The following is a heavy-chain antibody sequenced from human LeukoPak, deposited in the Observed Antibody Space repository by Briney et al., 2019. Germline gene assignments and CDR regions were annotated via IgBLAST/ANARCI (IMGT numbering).Heavy chain of an antibody. CDR1: GGSISSYY. V-gene: IGHV4-59*08. CDR3: ARRSSGWFSYYFDY. Sequence: SETLSLTCTVSGGSISSYYWSWIRQPPGKGLEWIGYIYYSGSTNYNPSLKSRVTISVDTSKNQFSLKLSSVTAADTAVYYCARRSSGWFSYYFDYWGQGTLVTVSS. D-gene: IGHD6-19*01. CDR2: IYYSGST. J-gene: IGHJ4*02.